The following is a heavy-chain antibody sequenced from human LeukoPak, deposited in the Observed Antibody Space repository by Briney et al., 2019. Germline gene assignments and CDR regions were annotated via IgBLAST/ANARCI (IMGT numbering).Heavy chain of an antibody. D-gene: IGHD2-8*01. CDR3: AKEQRIRHCSEGVCMEGCYFDY. V-gene: IGHV3-23*01. CDR2: LSRGGGTT. Sequence: GGSLRLSCTGSGFNFNMFAMNWVRQAPGQGLEWVSGLSRGGGTTNYADSVKGRFTISRGKSKNMVFLQMNSLRPEDTAVYYCAKEQRIRHCSEGVCMEGCYFDYWGQGSLVTVSS. CDR1: GFNFNMFA. J-gene: IGHJ4*02.